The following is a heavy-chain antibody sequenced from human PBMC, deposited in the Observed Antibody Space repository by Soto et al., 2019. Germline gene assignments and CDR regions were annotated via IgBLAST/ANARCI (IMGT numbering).Heavy chain of an antibody. CDR3: ARSDGSGYDSSGEPTYYYYGMDV. V-gene: IGHV4-39*01. Sequence: SETLSLTSPVSGGSISSSSYYWGWIRQPPGKGLEWIGSIYYSGSTYYNPSLKSRVTISVDTSKNQFSLKLSSVTAADTAVYYCARSDGSGYDSSGEPTYYYYGMDVWGQGTTVTVSS. J-gene: IGHJ6*02. CDR1: GGSISSSSYY. CDR2: IYYSGST. D-gene: IGHD5-12*01.